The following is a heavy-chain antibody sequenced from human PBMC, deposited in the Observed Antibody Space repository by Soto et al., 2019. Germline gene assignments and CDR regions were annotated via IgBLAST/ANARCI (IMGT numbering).Heavy chain of an antibody. J-gene: IGHJ6*02. Sequence: GESLKISCKGSGYSFTSYRIGWVRQMPGKGLEWMGIIYPGDSDTRYSPSFQGQVTISADKSISTAYLQWSSLKASDTAMYYCARHQWLNILTGTTYGMDVWGQGTTVTVSS. CDR3: ARHQWLNILTGTTYGMDV. CDR2: IYPGDSDT. V-gene: IGHV5-51*01. D-gene: IGHD3-9*01. CDR1: GYSFTSYR.